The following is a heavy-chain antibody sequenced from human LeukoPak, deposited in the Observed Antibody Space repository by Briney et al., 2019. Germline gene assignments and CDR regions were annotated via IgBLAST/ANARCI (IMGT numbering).Heavy chain of an antibody. CDR3: ARGRPFDY. CDR1: GFTFSTYA. J-gene: IGHJ4*02. V-gene: IGHV3-66*01. Sequence: PGGSLRLSCAASGFTFSTYAVNWVRQAPGKGLEWVSVIYSGGSTYYADSVKGRFTISRDNSKNTLYLQMNSLRAEDTAVYYCARGRPFDYWGQGTLVTVSS. CDR2: IYSGGST.